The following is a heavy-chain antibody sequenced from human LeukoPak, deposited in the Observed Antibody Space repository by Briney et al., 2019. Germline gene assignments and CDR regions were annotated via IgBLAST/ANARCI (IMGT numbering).Heavy chain of an antibody. CDR1: GFTFSSYS. V-gene: IGHV3-21*06. Sequence: GGSLRLSCAASGFTFSSYSMNWVRQAPGKGLEWVSSISSSSSYIYYADSVKGRFTISRDNAKNSLYLQMNSLRAEDTAVYYCARGLTYYYDSSGYSPISQREGYYYYGMDVWGQGTTVTVSS. D-gene: IGHD3-22*01. J-gene: IGHJ6*02. CDR2: ISSSSSYI. CDR3: ARGLTYYYDSSGYSPISQREGYYYYGMDV.